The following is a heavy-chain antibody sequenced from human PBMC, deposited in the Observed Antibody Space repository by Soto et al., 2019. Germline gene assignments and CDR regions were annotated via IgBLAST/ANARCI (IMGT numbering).Heavy chain of an antibody. CDR3: ARDEMAYCGGDCQRDAFDI. CDR1: GGSISSYY. D-gene: IGHD2-21*02. V-gene: IGHV4-4*07. Sequence: KPSETLSLTCTVSGGSISSYYWSWIRQPAGKGLEWIGRIYTSGSTNYNPSLKSRVTMSVDTSKNQFSLKLSSVTAADTAVYYCARDEMAYCGGDCQRDAFDIWGQGTMVTVSS. J-gene: IGHJ3*02. CDR2: IYTSGST.